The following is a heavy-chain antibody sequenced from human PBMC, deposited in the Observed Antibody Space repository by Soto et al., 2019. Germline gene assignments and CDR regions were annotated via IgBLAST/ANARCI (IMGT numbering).Heavy chain of an antibody. CDR2: INPSGGST. J-gene: IGHJ3*02. CDR3: ARGGDYSNIPYAFDI. Sequence: QVQLVQSGAEVKKPGASVKVSCKASGYTFTSYYMQWVRQAPGQGLEWMGIINPSGGSTSYAQKSQGISTMTRDTSTSTVYMELSSLRSEDTAVYYCARGGDYSNIPYAFDIWGQVTMVTVSS. D-gene: IGHD4-4*01. V-gene: IGHV1-46*03. CDR1: GYTFTSYY.